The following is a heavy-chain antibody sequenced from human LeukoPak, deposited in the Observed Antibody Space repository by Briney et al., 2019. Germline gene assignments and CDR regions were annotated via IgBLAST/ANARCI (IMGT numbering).Heavy chain of an antibody. CDR1: GGSISSYY. D-gene: IGHD3-10*01. CDR2: IYYSGST. Sequence: SETLSLTCTVSGGSISSYYWSWIRQPPGKGLEWIGYIYYSGSTNYNPSLKSRVTISVDTSKNQFSLKLSSVTAADTAVYYCARPIGVRGAYFDYWGQGTLVTVSS. CDR3: ARPIGVRGAYFDY. J-gene: IGHJ4*02. V-gene: IGHV4-59*08.